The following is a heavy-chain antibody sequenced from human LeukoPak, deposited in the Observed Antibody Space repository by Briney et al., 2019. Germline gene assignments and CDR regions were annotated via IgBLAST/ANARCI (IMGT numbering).Heavy chain of an antibody. J-gene: IGHJ4*02. CDR2: IRYDGSNK. V-gene: IGHV3-30*02. CDR1: GFTFSSYG. D-gene: IGHD2-2*01. CDR3: AKEVVVVPAALGGDY. Sequence: PGGSLRLSCAASGFTFSSYGVHWVRQAPGKGLEWVAFIRYDGSNKYYADSVKGRFTISRDNSKNTLYLQMNSLRAEDTAVYYCAKEVVVVPAALGGDYWGQGTLVTVSS.